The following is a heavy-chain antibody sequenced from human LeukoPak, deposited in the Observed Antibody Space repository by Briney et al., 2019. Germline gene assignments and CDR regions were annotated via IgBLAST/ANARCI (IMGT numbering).Heavy chain of an antibody. Sequence: GGSLRLSCAASGFTFSSYAMTWVRQAQGKGLKGSSAISGSGGSTYYAASVKGRFTISRDNSKTTLYLQMNSLRAEDTAVYYCARGGVYAVTDYWGQGTLVTVSS. CDR3: ARGGVYAVTDY. CDR2: ISGSGGST. J-gene: IGHJ4*02. CDR1: GFTFSSYA. D-gene: IGHD2-8*01. V-gene: IGHV3-23*01.